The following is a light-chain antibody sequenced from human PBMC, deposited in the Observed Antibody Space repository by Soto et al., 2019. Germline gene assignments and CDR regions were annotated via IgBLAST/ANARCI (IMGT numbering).Light chain of an antibody. Sequence: QSVLTQPASVSGSPGQSITISCTGTSSDVGGYNYVSWYQQHPGKAPKLMIYEVSNRPSGVSNRFSGSKSGNTASLTISGLQAEDEADSYCSSYTSSSTYVVFGGGTKVTVL. J-gene: IGLJ2*01. CDR1: SSDVGGYNY. V-gene: IGLV2-14*01. CDR2: EVS. CDR3: SSYTSSSTYVV.